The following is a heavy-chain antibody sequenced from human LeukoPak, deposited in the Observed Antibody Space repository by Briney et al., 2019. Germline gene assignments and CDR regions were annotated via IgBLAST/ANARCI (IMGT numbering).Heavy chain of an antibody. CDR3: AREVAVAGSLWDY. CDR2: IYYSGNT. CDR1: GDSISGYY. Sequence: PSETLSLTCTVSGDSISGYYWSWIRQPPRKGLGWIGYIYYSGNTHYNPSLKSRVTISVDTSKNQFSLKLSSVTAADTAVYYCAREVAVAGSLWDYWGQGTLVTVSS. V-gene: IGHV4-59*01. J-gene: IGHJ4*02. D-gene: IGHD6-19*01.